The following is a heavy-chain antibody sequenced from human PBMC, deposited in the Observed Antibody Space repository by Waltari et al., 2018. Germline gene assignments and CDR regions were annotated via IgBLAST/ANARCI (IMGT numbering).Heavy chain of an antibody. CDR2: ISSSTTYI. J-gene: IGHJ4*02. CDR3: VSGGCGFYFDY. V-gene: IGHV3-21*01. CDR1: GFSFSSYS. Sequence: EVQLVESGGGLVKPGGSRRLSCGASGFSFSSYSMNWVRQAPGKGLEWVSSISSSTTYIHYSGWVRCRFTSARDNAKNSLYLQMNSLRVVDTAVYYCVSGGCGFYFDYWGQGTVVTVSS. D-gene: IGHD5-12*01.